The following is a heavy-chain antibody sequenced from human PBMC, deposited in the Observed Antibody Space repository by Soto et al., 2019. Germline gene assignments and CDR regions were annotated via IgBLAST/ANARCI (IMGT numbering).Heavy chain of an antibody. V-gene: IGHV1-3*01. CDR2: INAGNGNT. CDR3: AGGVENIVVVLDVFGYYGMDV. Sequence: QVQLVQSGAELKKPGASVSLSCKASGFSFTSYAIYWVRQAPGQRLEWMGWINAGNGNTKYSQKLQGRVTFTGDTSASTAYMELSSLRSEDTAVYFCAGGVENIVVVLDVFGYYGMDVWGQGTTVTVSS. D-gene: IGHD2-2*01. J-gene: IGHJ6*02. CDR1: GFSFTSYA.